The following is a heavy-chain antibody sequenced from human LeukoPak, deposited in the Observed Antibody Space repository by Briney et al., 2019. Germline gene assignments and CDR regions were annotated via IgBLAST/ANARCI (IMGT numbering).Heavy chain of an antibody. J-gene: IGHJ4*02. D-gene: IGHD1-14*01. CDR2: IRHDGNNK. V-gene: IGHV3-30*02. Sequence: GGSLRLSCAASGFTFSNYGMYWVRQPPGKGLEWVAFIRHDGNNKYYVGSVKGRFTLSRDNSKNTLDLQMDSLRVEDTAVYYCAKDQPGDTSFDYWGQGTLVTVSS. CDR3: AKDQPGDTSFDY. CDR1: GFTFSNYG.